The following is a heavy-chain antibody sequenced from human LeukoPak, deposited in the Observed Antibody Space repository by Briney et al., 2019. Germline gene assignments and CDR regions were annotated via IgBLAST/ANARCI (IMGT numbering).Heavy chain of an antibody. J-gene: IGHJ5*02. V-gene: IGHV3-11*04. Sequence: GGSLRLSCAASGFTFSDYYVTWIRQAPGKGLEWVSCISNSGTTTYYADSVKGRSTISRDNAKNSLYLQMNSLTADDTAIYLCTRGAAAGIMGWFDPWGQGTLVTVSS. CDR2: ISNSGTTT. CDR3: TRGAAAGIMGWFDP. D-gene: IGHD6-13*01. CDR1: GFTFSDYY.